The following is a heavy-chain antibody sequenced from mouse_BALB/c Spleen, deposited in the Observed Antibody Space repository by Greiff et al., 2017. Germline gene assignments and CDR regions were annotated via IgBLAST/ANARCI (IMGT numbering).Heavy chain of an antibody. J-gene: IGHJ1*01. V-gene: IGHV14-4*02. Sequence: EVKLQESGAELVRSGASVKLSCTASGFNIKDYYMHWVKQRPEQGLEWIGWIDPENGDTEYAPKFQGKATMTADTSSNTAYLQLSSLTSEDTAVYYCNALYYGNWYFDVWGAGTTVTVSS. CDR3: NALYYGNWYFDV. CDR1: GFNIKDYY. D-gene: IGHD2-1*01. CDR2: IDPENGDT.